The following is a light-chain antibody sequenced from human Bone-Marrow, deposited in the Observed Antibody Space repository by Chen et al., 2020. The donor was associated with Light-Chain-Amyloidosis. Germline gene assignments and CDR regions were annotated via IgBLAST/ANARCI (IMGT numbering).Light chain of an antibody. Sequence: DIQMAQSPSSLSASVGDRVTITFRASENIGGYLNWYQQKPGKAPKILIFAASSLQTGVPSRFNGSGFETDFTLTISNLQPDGFATYDCQQGYTVPRTFGQGTKVDIK. CDR2: AAS. J-gene: IGKJ2*01. CDR1: ENIGGY. V-gene: IGKV1-39*01. CDR3: QQGYTVPRT.